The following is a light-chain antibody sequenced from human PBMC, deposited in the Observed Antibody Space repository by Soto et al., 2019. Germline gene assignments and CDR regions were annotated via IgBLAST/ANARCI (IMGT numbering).Light chain of an antibody. V-gene: IGKV3-11*01. CDR1: QTISNS. J-gene: IGKJ4*01. CDR2: DSS. Sequence: EIALTQSPATLSLSPGVRATLSCRASQTISNSLAWYQEKPGQAPRLLIYDSSNRATGIPPRLSGSGSGTDFTLTISSLEPEDFAIYYCQQRNSWPPPTFGGGTRVEI. CDR3: QQRNSWPPPT.